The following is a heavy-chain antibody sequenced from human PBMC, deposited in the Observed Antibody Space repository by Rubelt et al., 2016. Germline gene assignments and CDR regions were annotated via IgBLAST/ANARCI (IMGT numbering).Heavy chain of an antibody. V-gene: IGHV5-10-1*03. CDR1: GYSFTSYW. Sequence: EVQMVQSGAEVKKPGESMRISCKGSGYSFTSYWISWVRQMPGKGLEWLGRLDSSDSYNNSRPSFQGHVTISADKSISTAYLQWSSLKASDTAMYYCATDTYDDWGQGTLVTVSS. D-gene: IGHD2/OR15-2a*01. CDR2: LDSSDSYN. CDR3: ATDTYDD. J-gene: IGHJ4*02.